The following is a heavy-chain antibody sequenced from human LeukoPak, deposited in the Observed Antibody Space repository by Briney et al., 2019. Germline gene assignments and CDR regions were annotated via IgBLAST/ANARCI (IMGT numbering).Heavy chain of an antibody. Sequence: ASVKVSCKASGYTFTSYDINWVRQATGQGLEWMGWMNPNSGNTGYAQKFQGRVTMTRNTSISTAYMELSSLRSEDTAVYYCARGPLTYYDILTGYYIWGIYYYYGMDVWGQGTTVTVSS. V-gene: IGHV1-8*01. CDR2: MNPNSGNT. D-gene: IGHD3-9*01. CDR1: GYTFTSYD. CDR3: ARGPLTYYDILTGYYIWGIYYYYGMDV. J-gene: IGHJ6*02.